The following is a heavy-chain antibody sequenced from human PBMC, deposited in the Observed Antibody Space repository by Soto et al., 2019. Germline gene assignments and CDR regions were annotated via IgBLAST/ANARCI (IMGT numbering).Heavy chain of an antibody. V-gene: IGHV1-2*04. J-gene: IGHJ3*02. CDR1: GYTFTGYY. Sequence: QVQLVQSGAEVKKPGASVKVSCKASGYTFTGYYMHWVRQAPGQGLEWMGWINPNSGGTNYAQKFQGWVTMIRDTSISTAYMELSRLRSDDTAVYYCARDAVSASGAFDIWGQGTMVTVSS. CDR3: ARDAVSASGAFDI. D-gene: IGHD3-10*01. CDR2: INPNSGGT.